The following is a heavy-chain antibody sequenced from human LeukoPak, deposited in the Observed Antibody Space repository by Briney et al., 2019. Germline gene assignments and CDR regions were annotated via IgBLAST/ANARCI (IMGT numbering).Heavy chain of an antibody. CDR1: GYTFTGYY. CDR2: INPNSGGT. D-gene: IGHD6-19*01. Sequence: GASVKVSCKASGYTFTGYYMHWVRQAPGQGLEWMGRINPNSGGTNYAQKFRGRVTMTRDTSISTAYMELSRLRSDDTAVYYCAREAIAVAGTIDYWGQGTLVTVSS. J-gene: IGHJ4*02. CDR3: AREAIAVAGTIDY. V-gene: IGHV1-2*06.